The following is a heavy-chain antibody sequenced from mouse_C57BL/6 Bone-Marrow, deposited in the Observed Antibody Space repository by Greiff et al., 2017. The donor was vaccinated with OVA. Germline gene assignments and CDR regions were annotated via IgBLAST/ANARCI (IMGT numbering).Heavy chain of an antibody. CDR3: ARVYGSSPDAMDY. CDR2: IDPHSGGT. J-gene: IGHJ4*01. Sequence: QVQLQQPGAELVKPGASVKLSCKASGYTFTSYWMHWVKQRPGRGLEWIGRIDPHSGGTKYNEKFKGKATLTVDKPSSTAYMQLSSLPSEDAAVYYCARVYGSSPDAMDYWGQGTSGTVSS. D-gene: IGHD1-1*01. V-gene: IGHV1-72*01. CDR1: GYTFTSYW.